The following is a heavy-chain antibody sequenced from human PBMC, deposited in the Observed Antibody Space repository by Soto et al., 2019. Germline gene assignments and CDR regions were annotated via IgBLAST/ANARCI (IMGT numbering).Heavy chain of an antibody. J-gene: IGHJ4*02. CDR2: IIPIFGTA. V-gene: IGHV1-69*14. CDR3: ARVAETGYTSGWYYFDY. D-gene: IGHD6-19*01. Sequence: QVQLVQSGADVKKPGSSVKVSCEVSGGTFSNYAFTWVRQGPGQGLDWMGGIIPIFGTANYARQLKGRVAISADKATTTTYMELSNLTSEDTAVYYCARVAETGYTSGWYYFDYWGQGSLATVSS. CDR1: GGTFSNYA.